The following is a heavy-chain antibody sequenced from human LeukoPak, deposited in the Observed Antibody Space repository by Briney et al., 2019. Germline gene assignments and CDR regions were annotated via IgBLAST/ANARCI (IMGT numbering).Heavy chain of an antibody. D-gene: IGHD3-10*01. CDR3: AREILGGFNPGAY. CDR1: LDSTTSNF. CDR2: IHRSGSP. V-gene: IGHV4-4*02. J-gene: IGHJ4*02. Sequence: SQTLSLTCTVSLDSTTSNFWSWVRQPPGKGLEWIGEIHRSGSPNYNPSLQSRVTISIDRSRNQIALELSSVTAADTAVYYCAREILGGFNPGAYWGQGTLVTVSS.